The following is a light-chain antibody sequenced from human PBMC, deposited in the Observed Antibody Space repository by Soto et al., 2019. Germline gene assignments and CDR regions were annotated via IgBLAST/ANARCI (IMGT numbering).Light chain of an antibody. V-gene: IGLV2-14*01. Sequence: QSALTQPATVSGSPGQSITIPCTGTSTDVGGYNCVSWYQQHPGKAPKLLIYEVSNRPSGVSDRFSGFKSGNTASLTISGLQAEDEADYYCSSYTSSSTWVFGGGTKLTVL. CDR2: EVS. CDR3: SSYTSSSTWV. J-gene: IGLJ2*01. CDR1: STDVGGYNC.